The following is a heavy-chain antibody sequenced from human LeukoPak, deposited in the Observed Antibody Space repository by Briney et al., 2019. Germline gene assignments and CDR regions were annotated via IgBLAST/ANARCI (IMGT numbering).Heavy chain of an antibody. CDR1: LFTLHEYA. Sequence: GRSLRLSRAASLFTLHEYAMHEVRPAPGRGRAGVSGIYWNRWSIRHPDSLKGRFTISSDNAKNSLYLQMNSLSAEDTAVYFCAKDTYTYYYDSSGYYDYWGQGTLVTVSS. D-gene: IGHD3-22*01. CDR2: IYWNRWSI. V-gene: IGHV3-9*01. CDR3: AKDTYTYYYDSSGYYDY. J-gene: IGHJ4*02.